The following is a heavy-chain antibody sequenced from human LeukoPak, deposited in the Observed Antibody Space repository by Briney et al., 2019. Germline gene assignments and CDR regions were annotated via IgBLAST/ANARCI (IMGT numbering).Heavy chain of an antibody. CDR3: ARELAARYNWFDP. CDR1: GYTFTSYD. CDR2: MNPNSGNT. V-gene: IGHV1-8*01. D-gene: IGHD2-15*01. Sequence: ASVKVSCKASGYTFTSYDINWVRQATGQGLEWMGRMNPNSGNTGYAQKFQGRVTMTRNTSISTAYMELSSLRSEDTAVYYCARELAARYNWFDPWGQGTLVTVSS. J-gene: IGHJ5*02.